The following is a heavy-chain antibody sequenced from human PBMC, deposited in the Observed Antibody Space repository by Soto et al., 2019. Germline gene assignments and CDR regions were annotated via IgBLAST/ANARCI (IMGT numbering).Heavy chain of an antibody. D-gene: IGHD1-26*01. CDR1: GGTFNTYT. CDR2: VIRMYDSG. J-gene: IGHJ4*02. Sequence: QVQLVQSGAEVKKPGSSVKVSCEASGGTFNTYTINWVRQAPGRGLEWMGQVIRMYDSGNYAENFQGRVTITAEKNTNIAYMELSSLRSADTALYFCASWRSYSGSYCFDYWGQGTLVIVSS. CDR3: ASWRSYSGSYCFDY. V-gene: IGHV1-69*06.